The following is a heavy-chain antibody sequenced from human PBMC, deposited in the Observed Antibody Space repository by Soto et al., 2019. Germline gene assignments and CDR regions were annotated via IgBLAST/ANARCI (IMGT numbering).Heavy chain of an antibody. CDR2: ISYDGGNK. J-gene: IGHJ6*02. V-gene: IGHV3-30-3*01. Sequence: QVQLVESGGGVVQPGRSLRLSCAASGFTFRNYAMHWVRQAPGKGLECVAVISYDGGNKFYRDYVKGRFTISRDNSKNTLYLQINSLRYEDTAVYYCARGDREDIAVMIGGRPGEYGVDVWGQGTTVTVSS. D-gene: IGHD2-15*01. CDR1: GFTFRNYA. CDR3: ARGDREDIAVMIGGRPGEYGVDV.